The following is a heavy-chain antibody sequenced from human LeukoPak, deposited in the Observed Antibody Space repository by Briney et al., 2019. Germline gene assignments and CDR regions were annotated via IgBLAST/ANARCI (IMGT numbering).Heavy chain of an antibody. J-gene: IGHJ5*02. CDR1: GYTFTSYD. V-gene: IGHV1-8*01. CDR3: ARGVGLYDFWSGYYRGHWFDP. D-gene: IGHD3-3*01. CDR2: MNPNSGNT. Sequence: GASVKVSRKASGYTFTSYDINWVRQATGQGLEWMGWMNPNSGNTGYAQKFQGRVTMTRNTSISTAYMELSSLRSEDTAVYYCARGVGLYDFWSGYYRGHWFDPWGQGTLVTVSS.